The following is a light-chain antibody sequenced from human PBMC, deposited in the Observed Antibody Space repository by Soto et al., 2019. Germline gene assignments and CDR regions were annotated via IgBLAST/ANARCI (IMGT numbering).Light chain of an antibody. V-gene: IGKV3-20*01. CDR3: QQYGGSPIT. CDR2: AAS. CDR1: QTVSSSY. Sequence: ENVLTQSPGTLSLSPGERATLSCRASQTVSSSYLAWYQQKPGQAPRLLIYAASIRATGIPDRFSGSGSGTDVTLTISRLEPEDFAVYYCQQYGGSPITFGQGTRLEIK. J-gene: IGKJ5*01.